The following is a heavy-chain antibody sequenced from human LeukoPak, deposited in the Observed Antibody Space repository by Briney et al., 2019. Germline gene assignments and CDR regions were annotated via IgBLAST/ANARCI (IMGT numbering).Heavy chain of an antibody. Sequence: PGGSLRLSCAASGFTFSGSAMHWVRQASGKGLEWVGRIRSKANSYATAYAASVKGRFTISRDESKNTAYLQMNSLKTDDTALYYCTRRAKDDSSGYYSTWGQGTLVTVSS. J-gene: IGHJ5*02. CDR2: IRSKANSYAT. CDR3: TRRAKDDSSGYYST. CDR1: GFTFSGSA. V-gene: IGHV3-73*01. D-gene: IGHD3-22*01.